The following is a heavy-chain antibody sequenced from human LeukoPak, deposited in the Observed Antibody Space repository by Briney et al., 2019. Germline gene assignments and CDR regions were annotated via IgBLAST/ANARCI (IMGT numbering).Heavy chain of an antibody. Sequence: GGSLRLSCAASGFTVSSNYMSWVRQAPGKGLEWVSAISGSGGSTYYADSVKGRFTISRDNSKNTLYLQMNSLRAEDTAVYYCAKMPGTGGYMDVWGKGTTVTVSS. V-gene: IGHV3-23*01. CDR3: AKMPGTGGYMDV. CDR1: GFTVSSNY. D-gene: IGHD3-10*01. CDR2: ISGSGGST. J-gene: IGHJ6*03.